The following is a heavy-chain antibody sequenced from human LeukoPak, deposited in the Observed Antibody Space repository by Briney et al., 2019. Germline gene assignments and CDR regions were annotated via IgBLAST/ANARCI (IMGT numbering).Heavy chain of an antibody. CDR1: GFPFSVYG. CDR3: ARDKGRGRYVDD. J-gene: IGHJ4*02. V-gene: IGHV3-33*01. Sequence: PGGSLRLSCAASGFPFSVYGMHWVRQAPGKGLEWLTVVGHDGTFQRYADSVKGRFTISRDNSMNTLYLQMNSLRVDDTSVYYYARDKGRGRYVDDWGQGTLVVVSS. D-gene: IGHD3-10*02. CDR2: VGHDGTFQ.